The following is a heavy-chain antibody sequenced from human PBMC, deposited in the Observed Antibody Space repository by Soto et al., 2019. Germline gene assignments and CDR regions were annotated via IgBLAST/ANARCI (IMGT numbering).Heavy chain of an antibody. Sequence: PSETLSLTCAVSGASITTGDFYWSWIRQPPGKGLEWIGFIYWTGSTYYNPSLKSRLTMSVDTSKNQFSLKLSSVTAADTAVYYCARGLTNGYYYAWFDTWGQGTRVTVSS. V-gene: IGHV4-30-4*01. CDR1: GASITTGDFY. CDR3: ARGLTNGYYYAWFDT. D-gene: IGHD2-8*01. CDR2: IYWTGST. J-gene: IGHJ5*02.